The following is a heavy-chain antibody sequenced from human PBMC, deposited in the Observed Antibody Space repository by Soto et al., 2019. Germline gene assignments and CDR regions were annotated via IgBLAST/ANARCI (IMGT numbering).Heavy chain of an antibody. CDR2: IIPIFGTA. J-gene: IGHJ4*02. Sequence: SVKVSCKASGGTFSSYAISWVRQAPGQGLEWMGGIIPIFGTANYAQKFQGRVTITADESTSTAYMELSSLRSEDTAVYYCARDHSYYYDSSGYSPFRYWGQGTLVTVSS. CDR3: ARDHSYYYDSSGYSPFRY. CDR1: GGTFSSYA. D-gene: IGHD3-22*01. V-gene: IGHV1-69*13.